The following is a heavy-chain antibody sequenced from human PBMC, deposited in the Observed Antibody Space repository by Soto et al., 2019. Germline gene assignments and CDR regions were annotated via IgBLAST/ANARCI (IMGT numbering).Heavy chain of an antibody. J-gene: IGHJ4*02. Sequence: EVQLVESGGGLVKPGGSLRLSCAASDFTFNNAWMNWVRQPPGKGLEWVGRIKSKSDGGTTDYAASVKGRFTISRDDSTITLYLHMNSLKTEDTAFYYCTTIVPWGWKYWGPGTLVTVSS. CDR1: DFTFNNAW. CDR2: IKSKSDGGTT. CDR3: TTIVPWGWKY. D-gene: IGHD1-1*01. V-gene: IGHV3-15*07.